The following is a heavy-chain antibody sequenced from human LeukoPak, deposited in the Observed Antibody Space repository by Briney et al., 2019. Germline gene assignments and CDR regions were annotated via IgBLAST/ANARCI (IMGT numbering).Heavy chain of an antibody. CDR1: GGSISSYY. D-gene: IGHD6-13*01. Sequence: SETLSLTCTVSGGSISSYYWSWIRQPPGKGLEWIGYIYYSGSTNYNPSLKTRVTISVDTSKNQFSLKLSSVTAADTAVYYCARAGSWKLNFDYWGQGTLVTVSS. V-gene: IGHV4-59*01. CDR3: ARAGSWKLNFDY. CDR2: IYYSGST. J-gene: IGHJ4*02.